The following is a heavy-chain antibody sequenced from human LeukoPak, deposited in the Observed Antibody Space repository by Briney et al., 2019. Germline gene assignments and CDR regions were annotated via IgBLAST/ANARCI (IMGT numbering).Heavy chain of an antibody. V-gene: IGHV4-34*01. D-gene: IGHD2-15*01. CDR1: GGSFSGYY. J-gene: IGHJ6*02. Sequence: SETLSLTCAVYGGSFSGYYWSWIRQPPGKGLEWIGEINHSGSTNYNPSLKSRVTISVDTSKNQFSLKLSSVTAADTAVCYCARGCCIYHYYYGMDVWGQGTTVTVSS. CDR3: ARGCCIYHYYYGMDV. CDR2: INHSGST.